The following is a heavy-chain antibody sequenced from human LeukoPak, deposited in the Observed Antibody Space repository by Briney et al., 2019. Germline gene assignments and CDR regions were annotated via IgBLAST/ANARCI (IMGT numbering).Heavy chain of an antibody. CDR1: GGTFSSYA. J-gene: IGHJ3*02. D-gene: IGHD3-16*01. CDR3: ARDLAYYDYVWGSPSLLFDI. V-gene: IGHV1-69*04. Sequence: SVKVSCKASGGTFSSYAISWVRQAPGQGLEWMGRIIPILGIANYAQKFQGRVTITADKSTSTAYMELSSLRSEDTAVYYCARDLAYYDYVWGSPSLLFDIWGQGTMVTVSS. CDR2: IIPILGIA.